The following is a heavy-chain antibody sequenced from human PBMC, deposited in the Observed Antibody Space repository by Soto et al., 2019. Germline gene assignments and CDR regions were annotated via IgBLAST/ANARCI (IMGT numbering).Heavy chain of an antibody. CDR2: IYYSGST. Sequence: SETLSLTCTVSGGSISSYYWSWIRQPPGKGLEWIGYIYYSGSTNYNPSLKSRVTISVDTSKNQFSLKLSSVTAADTAVYYCARDLSSGWYGAFDIWGQGTMVTVSS. J-gene: IGHJ3*02. CDR3: ARDLSSGWYGAFDI. D-gene: IGHD6-19*01. CDR1: GGSISSYY. V-gene: IGHV4-59*01.